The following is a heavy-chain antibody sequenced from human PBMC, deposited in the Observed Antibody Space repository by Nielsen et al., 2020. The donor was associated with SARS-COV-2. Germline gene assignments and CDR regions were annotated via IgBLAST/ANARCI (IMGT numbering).Heavy chain of an antibody. CDR1: GFSISSGYF. CDR2: LHHSGGT. V-gene: IGHV4-38-2*02. CDR3: ARGGDFYYGSGYYFPFDY. J-gene: IGHJ4*02. D-gene: IGHD3-10*01. Sequence: SETLSLTCTVSGFSISSGYFWGWVRPPPGQGLEWFGSLHHSGGTYYGPTLKSRVTISLDRSKNQFSLELSTVTAPDTAVYYCARGGDFYYGSGYYFPFDYWGQGTLVTVSS.